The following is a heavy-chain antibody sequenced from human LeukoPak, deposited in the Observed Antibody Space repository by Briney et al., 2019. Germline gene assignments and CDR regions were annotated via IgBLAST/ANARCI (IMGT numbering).Heavy chain of an antibody. D-gene: IGHD1-1*01. CDR1: GYTFTGSY. J-gene: IGHJ4*02. V-gene: IGHV1-2*02. CDR3: LNEHGG. CDR2: ISPASGAT. Sequence: ASVKVSCKASGYTFTGSYMHWVRQAPGQGFEWIGWISPASGATKYAQNFQGRVTLTTDTSITAAYMELSSLTSDDTASYYCLNEHGGWGQGTPVTVSS.